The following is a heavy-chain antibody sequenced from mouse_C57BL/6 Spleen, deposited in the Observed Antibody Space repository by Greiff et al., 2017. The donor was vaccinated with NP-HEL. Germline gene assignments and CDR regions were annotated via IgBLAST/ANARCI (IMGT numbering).Heavy chain of an antibody. V-gene: IGHV1-26*01. Sequence: EVQLQQSGPELVKPGASVKISCKASGYTFTDYYMNWVKQSHGKSLEWIGDINPNNGGTSYNQKFKGKATLTVDKSSSTAYMELRSLTSEDSAVYYCARIYYYGSRPMDYWGQGTSVTVSS. J-gene: IGHJ4*01. CDR3: ARIYYYGSRPMDY. CDR1: GYTFTDYY. CDR2: INPNNGGT. D-gene: IGHD1-1*01.